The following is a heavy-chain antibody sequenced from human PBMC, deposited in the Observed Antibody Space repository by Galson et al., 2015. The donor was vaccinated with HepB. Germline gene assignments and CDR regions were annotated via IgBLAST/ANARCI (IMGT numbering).Heavy chain of an antibody. V-gene: IGHV3-30*18. CDR1: GFTFSNYG. Sequence: SLRLSSAASGFTFSNYGMHWVRQAPGKGLEWVAVISYDGSNKYYADSVKGRFTISRVNSKNTLYLQMNSLRAEDTALYYCAKDPYLYSALAGTMAGFDYWGQGTLVTVSS. D-gene: IGHD6-19*01. CDR3: AKDPYLYSALAGTMAGFDY. J-gene: IGHJ4*02. CDR2: ISYDGSNK.